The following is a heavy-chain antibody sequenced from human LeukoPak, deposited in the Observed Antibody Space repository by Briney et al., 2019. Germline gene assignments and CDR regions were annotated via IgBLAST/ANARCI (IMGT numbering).Heavy chain of an antibody. CDR1: GGTFSSYA. J-gene: IGHJ4*02. Sequence: ASVKVSCKASGGTFSSYAISWVRQAPGQGLEWMGRISTYTGNSNCAQKLQDRVTMTTDTSTSTAYMELRNLSSDDTAVYSCARTMTTLTTHGELDFWGQGTLVTVSS. CDR3: ARTMTTLTTHGELDF. CDR2: ISTYTGNS. V-gene: IGHV1-18*01. D-gene: IGHD4-17*01.